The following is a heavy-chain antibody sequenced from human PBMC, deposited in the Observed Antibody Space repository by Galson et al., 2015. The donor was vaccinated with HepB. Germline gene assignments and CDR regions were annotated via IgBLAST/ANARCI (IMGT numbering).Heavy chain of an antibody. J-gene: IGHJ4*02. CDR1: GFSLSTSGVG. V-gene: IGHV2-5*02. CDR2: IYWDDDK. D-gene: IGHD1-26*01. CDR3: AHRRLGGNYYTYYFDY. Sequence: PALVKPTQTLTLTCTFSGFSLSTSGVGVGWIRQPPGKALEWLALIYWDDDKRYSPSLKSRLTITKDTSKNQVVLTMTNMDPVDTATYYCAHRRLGGNYYTYYFDYWGQGTLVTVSS.